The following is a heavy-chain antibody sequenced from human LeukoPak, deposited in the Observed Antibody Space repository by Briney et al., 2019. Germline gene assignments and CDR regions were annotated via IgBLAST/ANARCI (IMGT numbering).Heavy chain of an antibody. J-gene: IGHJ5*02. V-gene: IGHV1-2*02. D-gene: IGHD6-19*01. Sequence: GASVKVSCKASGYTFTGYYMHWVRQAPGQGLEWMGWINPNSGGTNYAQKFQGRVTMTRDTSISTAYMELSRLRSDDTAVYYCAREYYSSGWYRTNNWFDPWGQGTLVTVSS. CDR1: GYTFTGYY. CDR2: INPNSGGT. CDR3: AREYYSSGWYRTNNWFDP.